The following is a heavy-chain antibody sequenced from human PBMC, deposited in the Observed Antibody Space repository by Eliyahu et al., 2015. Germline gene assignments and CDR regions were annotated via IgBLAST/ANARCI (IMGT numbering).Heavy chain of an antibody. J-gene: IGHJ6*02. CDR1: GGTFSSYA. CDR3: ASTSSVASVNPTLRSGGMDV. V-gene: IGHV1-69*04. Sequence: EVKKPGSSVKVSCKASGGTFSSYAISWVRQAPGQGLEWMGRIIPILGIXNXAQKFXDRVTITADKSTSTAYMELSSLRSEDTAVYYCASTSSVASVNPTLRSGGMDVWGQGTTVTVSS. D-gene: IGHD1-26*01. CDR2: IIPILGIX.